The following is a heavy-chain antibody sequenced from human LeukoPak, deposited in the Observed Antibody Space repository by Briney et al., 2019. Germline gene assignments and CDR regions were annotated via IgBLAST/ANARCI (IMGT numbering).Heavy chain of an antibody. CDR3: ARFKSRGSEAF. Sequence: GGSLRLSCAASGFTFSSYSMNWVRQAPGKGLEWVSYIDSDTDNIHYADSVKGRFTISRDNAKNSLYLQMNSLRAEDTAVYYCARFKSRGSEAFWGQGTLVTVSS. CDR2: IDSDTDNI. D-gene: IGHD3-10*01. CDR1: GFTFSSYS. J-gene: IGHJ4*02. V-gene: IGHV3-21*01.